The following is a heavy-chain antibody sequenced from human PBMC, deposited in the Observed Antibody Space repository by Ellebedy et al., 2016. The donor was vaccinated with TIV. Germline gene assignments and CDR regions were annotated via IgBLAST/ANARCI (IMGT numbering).Heavy chain of an antibody. D-gene: IGHD4-23*01. J-gene: IGHJ4*02. V-gene: IGHV3-20*04. CDR1: GFTFDDYG. CDR3: TRDSGWEHDY. CDR2: INWNGDST. Sequence: GESLKISCAVSGFTFDDYGMSWVRQAPGKGLEWVSGINWNGDSTDYADSVKGRFTISRDNSKNTLYLQMNSLRAEDTAVYYCTRDSGWEHDYWGQGTLVTVSS.